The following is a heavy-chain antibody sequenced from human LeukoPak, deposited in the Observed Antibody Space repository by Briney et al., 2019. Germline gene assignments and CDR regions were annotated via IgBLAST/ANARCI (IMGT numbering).Heavy chain of an antibody. Sequence: SETLSLTCAVYGGSFSGYYWSWIRQPPGKELEWIGEINHSGSTNYNPSLKSRVTISVDTSKNQFSLKLSSVTAADTAVYYCARGKGYSYGYFWFDPWGQGTLVTVSS. V-gene: IGHV4-34*01. CDR3: ARGKGYSYGYFWFDP. J-gene: IGHJ5*02. CDR1: GGSFSGYY. D-gene: IGHD5-18*01. CDR2: INHSGST.